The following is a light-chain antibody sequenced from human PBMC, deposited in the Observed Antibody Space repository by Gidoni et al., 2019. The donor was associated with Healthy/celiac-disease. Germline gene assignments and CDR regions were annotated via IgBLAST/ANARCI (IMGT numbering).Light chain of an antibody. V-gene: IGLV1-40*01. J-gene: IGLJ2*01. CDR3: QSYDSSLSGSV. CDR2: GNS. Sequence: QSVLTQPPSLSGAPGQRVTISFTGSSSNIGAGYDVHWYQQLPGTAPKLLIYGNSNRHSGVPDRFSGSKSGNSASLAITGLQAEDEADYYGQSYDSSLSGSVFGGGTKLTVL. CDR1: SSNIGAGYD.